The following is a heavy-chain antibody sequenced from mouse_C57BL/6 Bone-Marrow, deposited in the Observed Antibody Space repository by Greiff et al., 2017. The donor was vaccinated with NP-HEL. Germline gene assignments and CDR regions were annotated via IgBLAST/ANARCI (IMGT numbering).Heavy chain of an antibody. CDR2: IWSGGST. CDR1: GFSLTSYG. V-gene: IGHV2-2*01. Sequence: VKLVESGPGLVQPSQSLSITCTVSGFSLTSYGVHWVRQSPGKGLEWLGVIWSGGSTDYNAAFISRLSISKDNSKSQIFFKMNSRQADDTAIYYGARPGGDYYGRGFAYWGQGTLVTVSA. J-gene: IGHJ3*01. CDR3: ARPGGDYYGRGFAY. D-gene: IGHD1-1*01.